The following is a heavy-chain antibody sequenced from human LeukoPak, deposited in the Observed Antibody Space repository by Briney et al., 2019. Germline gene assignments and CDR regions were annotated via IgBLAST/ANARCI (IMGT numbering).Heavy chain of an antibody. CDR1: GFTFSTYA. V-gene: IGHV3-64*01. CDR2: ISSNGGDT. Sequence: GGSLRLSCAASGFTFSTYAMHWVRQAPGKGLEYVSAISSNGGDTYYANSVKGRSTISRDNSKNMLYLQMGSLRPEDMAVYYCARERGSSGWTFDNWGQGTLVTVSS. CDR3: ARERGSSGWTFDN. D-gene: IGHD6-19*01. J-gene: IGHJ4*02.